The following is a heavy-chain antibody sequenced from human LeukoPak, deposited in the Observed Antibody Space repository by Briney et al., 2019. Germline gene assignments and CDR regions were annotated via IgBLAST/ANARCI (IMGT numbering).Heavy chain of an antibody. V-gene: IGHV1-46*01. CDR1: GYTFPSYY. CDR3: AREEEIPASFDP. CDR2: INPSGGST. J-gene: IGHJ5*02. D-gene: IGHD2-2*01. Sequence: ASGKVSCKASGYTFPSYYMHWVRQAPGQGLEWMGIINPSGGSTSYAQKFQGRVTVTRDTSTSTVYMELSSLRSEDTAVYYCAREEEIPASFDPWGQGTLVTVSS.